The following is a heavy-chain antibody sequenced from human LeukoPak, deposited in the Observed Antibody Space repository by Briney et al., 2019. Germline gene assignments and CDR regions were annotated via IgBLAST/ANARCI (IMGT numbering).Heavy chain of an antibody. Sequence: ASVKVSCKASGYTFTSYYIHWVRQAPGQGLEWMGIINPSGGSTGYAQKFQGRVTMTRDTSTSTVYMELSSLSAEDSAVYYCVKARGYCSTSSCFLEYWGQGTLVTVSS. CDR2: INPSGGST. CDR3: VKARGYCSTSSCFLEY. J-gene: IGHJ4*02. D-gene: IGHD2-2*01. CDR1: GYTFTSYY. V-gene: IGHV1-46*01.